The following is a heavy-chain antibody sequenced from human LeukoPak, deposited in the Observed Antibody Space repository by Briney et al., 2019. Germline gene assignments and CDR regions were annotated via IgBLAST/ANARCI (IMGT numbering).Heavy chain of an antibody. CDR1: GFTLNTHYG. V-gene: IGHV3-30*18. CDR2: ISYDGSNK. CDR3: AKDEQLAFDY. D-gene: IGHD6-6*01. J-gene: IGHJ4*02. Sequence: GGSLRLSCAASGFTLNTHYGMSWIRQAPGKGLEWVAVISYDGSNKYYADSVKGRFTISRDNSKNTLYLQMNSLRAEDTAVYYCAKDEQLAFDYWGQGTLVTVSS.